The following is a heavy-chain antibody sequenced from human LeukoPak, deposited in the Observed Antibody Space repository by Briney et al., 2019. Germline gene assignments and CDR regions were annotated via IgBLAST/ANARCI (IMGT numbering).Heavy chain of an antibody. D-gene: IGHD2-15*01. J-gene: IGHJ6*02. CDR3: ARFPHRAYCSGGSCYYYGMDV. CDR1: GYTFTSYY. V-gene: IGHV1-2*02. CDR2: INPNSGGT. Sequence: GASVTVSCKASGYTFTSYYMHWVRQAPGQGLEWMGWINPNSGGTNYAQKFQGRVTMTRDTSISTAYMELSRLRSDDTAVYYCARFPHRAYCSGGSCYYYGMDVWGQGTTVTVSS.